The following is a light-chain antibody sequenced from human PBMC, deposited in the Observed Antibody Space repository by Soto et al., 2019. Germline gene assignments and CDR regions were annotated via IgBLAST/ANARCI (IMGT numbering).Light chain of an antibody. Sequence: DIVMTQSPDSLAVSLGERATINCKSSQSVLYSSNNKNYLAWYQQKPGQPPKLLIYWASTRESGVPDRFSGSGSETDFTRTISSMQAEDVAVYYCQQYYGTPLTFGGGTKVEIK. CDR3: QQYYGTPLT. CDR2: WAS. CDR1: QSVLYSSNNKNY. J-gene: IGKJ4*01. V-gene: IGKV4-1*01.